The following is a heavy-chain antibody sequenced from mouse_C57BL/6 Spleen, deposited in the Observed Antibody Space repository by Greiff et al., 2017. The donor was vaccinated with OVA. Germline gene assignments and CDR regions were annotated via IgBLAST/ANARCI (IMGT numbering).Heavy chain of an antibody. V-gene: IGHV1-72*01. Sequence: QVQLQQPGAELVKPGASVKLSCKASGYTFTSYWMHWVKQRPGRGLGWIGRIDPNSGGTKYNEKFKSKATLTVDKPSSTAYMQLSSLTSEDSAVYYCARGNYYGSSPDYYAMDYWGQGTSVTVSS. CDR1: GYTFTSYW. D-gene: IGHD1-1*01. CDR3: ARGNYYGSSPDYYAMDY. CDR2: IDPNSGGT. J-gene: IGHJ4*01.